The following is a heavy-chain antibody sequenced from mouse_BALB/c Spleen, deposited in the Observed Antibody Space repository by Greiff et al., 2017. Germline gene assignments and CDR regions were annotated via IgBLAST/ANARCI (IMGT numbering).Heavy chain of an antibody. CDR2: ISYSGST. CDR1: GDSITSCY. D-gene: IGHD2-1*01. Sequence: EVQLQESGPSLVKPSQTLSLTCSVTGDSITSCYWNWIRKFPGNKLEYMGYISYSGSTYYNPSLKSRISITRDTSKNQYYLQLNSVTTEDTATYYCARYYGNPHWYFDVWGAGTTVTVSS. V-gene: IGHV3-8*02. J-gene: IGHJ1*01. CDR3: ARYYGNPHWYFDV.